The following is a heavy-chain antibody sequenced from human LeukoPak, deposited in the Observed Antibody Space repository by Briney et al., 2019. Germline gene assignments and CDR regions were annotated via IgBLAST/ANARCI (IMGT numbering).Heavy chain of an antibody. CDR3: AGDSSNWSSFGS. CDR2: INPNSGVT. J-gene: IGHJ4*02. CDR1: GYTFTAYP. V-gene: IGHV1-2*06. Sequence: ASVKVSCKASGYTFTAYPIHWVRQAPGQGLEWMGRINPNSGVTHYAQKFHGRVTMTKDTSTDTAYIELSSLRSDDTAIYWCAGDSSNWSSFGSWGQGTPVTVSS. D-gene: IGHD6-13*01.